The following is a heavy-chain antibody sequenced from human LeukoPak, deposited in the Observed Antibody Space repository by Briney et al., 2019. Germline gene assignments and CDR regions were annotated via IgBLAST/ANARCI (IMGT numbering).Heavy chain of an antibody. CDR1: GFTFSIYW. CDR2: IKQDGSDK. D-gene: IGHD5-18*01. V-gene: IGHV3-7*01. Sequence: PGGSLRLSCTASGFTFSIYWMSWVRQAPGKALEWVAMIKQDGSDKYYVDSVKGRFTISRDNAKNSLYLQMNRLRAEDTAVYYCARYSYGYTFDYWGQGTLVTVSS. J-gene: IGHJ4*02. CDR3: ARYSYGYTFDY.